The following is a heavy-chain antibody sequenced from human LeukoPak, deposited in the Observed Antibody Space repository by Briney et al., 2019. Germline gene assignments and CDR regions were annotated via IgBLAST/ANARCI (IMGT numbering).Heavy chain of an antibody. J-gene: IGHJ4*02. V-gene: IGHV3-49*04. Sequence: GGSLRLSCTASGFTFGDYAMSWVRQAPGKGLEWVGFIRSKAYGGTTEYAASVKGRFTIPRDDSKSIAYLQMNSLKIEDTAVYYCTARRGGSRLDYWGQGTLVTVSS. CDR3: TARRGGSRLDY. CDR1: GFTFGDYA. CDR2: IRSKAYGGTT. D-gene: IGHD1-26*01.